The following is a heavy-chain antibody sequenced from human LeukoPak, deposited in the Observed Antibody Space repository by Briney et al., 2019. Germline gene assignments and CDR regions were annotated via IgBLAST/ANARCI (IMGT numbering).Heavy chain of an antibody. D-gene: IGHD3-22*01. CDR1: GFTFNDYA. CDR3: AKDSDSSVFFDPPDF. J-gene: IGHJ4*02. V-gene: IGHV3-43D*03. Sequence: GGSLRLSCAASGFTFNDYAMRWVRQVPGKGLEWVSLINWSGVSTYYADSVKGRFSISRDNNKDSLFLQMSSLRPEDTALYYCAKDSDSSVFFDPPDFWGQGTLVTVSS. CDR2: INWSGVST.